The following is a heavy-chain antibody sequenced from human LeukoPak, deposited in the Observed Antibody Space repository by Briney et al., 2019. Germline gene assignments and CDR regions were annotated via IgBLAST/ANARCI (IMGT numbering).Heavy chain of an antibody. J-gene: IGHJ4*02. CDR1: GFTFSDHY. CDR3: ARDFLSYYDSSGYSALDY. Sequence: GGSLRLSCAASGFTFSDHYMSWIRQAPGKGLEWVSYISSSGSTIYYADSVKGRFTISRDNAKNSLYLQMNSLRAEDTAVYYCARDFLSYYDSSGYSALDYWGQGTLVTVSS. V-gene: IGHV3-11*04. CDR2: ISSSGSTI. D-gene: IGHD3-22*01.